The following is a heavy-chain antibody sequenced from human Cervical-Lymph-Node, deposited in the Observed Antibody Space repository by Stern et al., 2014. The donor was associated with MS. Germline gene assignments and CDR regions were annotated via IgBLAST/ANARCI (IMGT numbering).Heavy chain of an antibody. Sequence: QVTLKESGPAVVKPTQTLTLTCTFSGFSLSSDGMCVTWIRQPPGKALEWLALLDLTNDKYSNTSLKTRLTISKDTPKNQVVLTMTNIDPMDTATYYCARMVGATGYYYDVDVWGQGTTVTVSS. CDR3: ARMVGATGYYYDVDV. D-gene: IGHD1-26*01. V-gene: IGHV2-70*01. J-gene: IGHJ6*02. CDR1: GFSLSSDGMC. CDR2: LDLTNDK.